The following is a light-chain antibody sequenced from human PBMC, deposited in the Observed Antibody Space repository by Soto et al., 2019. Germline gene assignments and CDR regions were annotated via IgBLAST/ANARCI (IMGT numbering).Light chain of an antibody. CDR1: QSVSSY. CDR2: GAS. Sequence: EIVLTQSPATLSVSPGEGATLSCRASQSVSSYLAWYQQKPGQAPRLLIYGASNRATGVPARFSGSGSGTDFALTISSLEPEDFAVYYCLQRSNWPWTFGQGTKVEIK. CDR3: LQRSNWPWT. V-gene: IGKV3-11*01. J-gene: IGKJ1*01.